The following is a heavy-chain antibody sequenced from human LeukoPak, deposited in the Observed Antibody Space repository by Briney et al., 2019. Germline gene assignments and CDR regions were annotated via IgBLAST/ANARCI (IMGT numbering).Heavy chain of an antibody. Sequence: PGGSLRLFCAASVFTFSSYSMNWVRHAPGKGLECVSSISSSSSYIYYADSVKGRFTISRDNAKNSLYLQMNSLRAEDTAVYYCARPTYCSSTSCYFPDAFDIWGQGTMVTVSS. V-gene: IGHV3-21*01. CDR1: VFTFSSYS. CDR2: ISSSSSYI. CDR3: ARPTYCSSTSCYFPDAFDI. J-gene: IGHJ3*02. D-gene: IGHD2-2*01.